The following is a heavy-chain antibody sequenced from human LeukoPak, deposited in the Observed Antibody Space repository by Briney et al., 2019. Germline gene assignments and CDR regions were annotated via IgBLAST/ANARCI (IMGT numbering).Heavy chain of an antibody. J-gene: IGHJ4*02. CDR1: GGSISSGGYS. CDR2: IYHSGST. D-gene: IGHD2-2*01. Sequence: SQTLSLTCAVSGGSISSGGYSWSWIRQPPGKGLEWIGYIYHSGSTYYNPSLKSRVTISVDRSKNQFSLKLSSVTAADTAVYYCARGPYQYYFDYWGQGTLVTVSS. V-gene: IGHV4-30-2*01. CDR3: ARGPYQYYFDY.